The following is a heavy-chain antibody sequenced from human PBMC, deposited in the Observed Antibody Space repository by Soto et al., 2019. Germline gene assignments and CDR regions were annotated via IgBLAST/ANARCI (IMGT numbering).Heavy chain of an antibody. CDR3: ARRDYYYYGMDV. Sequence: QVQLVQSGAEVKKPGSSVKVSCKASGGTFSSYAISWVRQAPGQGLEWMGGIIPIFGTANYAQKFQGRVTITAAKSTSTAYIELSSLRSEDTAVYYCARRDYYYYGMDVWVQGTTVTVSS. CDR2: IIPIFGTA. CDR1: GGTFSSYA. V-gene: IGHV1-69*06. J-gene: IGHJ6*02.